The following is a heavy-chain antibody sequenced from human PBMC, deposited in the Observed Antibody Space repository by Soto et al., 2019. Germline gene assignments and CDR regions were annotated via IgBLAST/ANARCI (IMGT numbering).Heavy chain of an antibody. CDR1: GYSFTSYW. D-gene: IGHD3-22*01. CDR3: ARHDYYDSSGLSGYAFDI. J-gene: IGHJ3*02. V-gene: IGHV5-10-1*01. Sequence: GESLKISCKGSGYSFTSYWISWVRQMPGKGLEWMGRIDPSDSYTNYSPSFQGHVTISADKSTSTAYLQWSSLKASDTAMYYCARHDYYDSSGLSGYAFDIWGQGTMVTVSS. CDR2: IDPSDSYT.